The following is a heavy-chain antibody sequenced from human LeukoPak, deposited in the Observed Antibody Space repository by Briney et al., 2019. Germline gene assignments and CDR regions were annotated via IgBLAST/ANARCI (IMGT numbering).Heavy chain of an antibody. CDR3: ARDFTMVRGANWFDP. V-gene: IGHV1-69*04. Sequence: GASVKVSCKASGYTFTNYGISWVRQAPGQGLEWMGRIIPILGIANYAQKFQGRVTITADKSTSTAYMELSSLRSEDTAVYCCARDFTMVRGANWFDPWGQGTLVTVSS. CDR1: GYTFTNYG. J-gene: IGHJ5*02. D-gene: IGHD3-10*01. CDR2: IIPILGIA.